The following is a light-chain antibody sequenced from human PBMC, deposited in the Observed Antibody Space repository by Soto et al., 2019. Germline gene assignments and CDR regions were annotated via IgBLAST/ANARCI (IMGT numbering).Light chain of an antibody. J-gene: IGLJ2*01. CDR3: YSYTSSSTVL. CDR1: SSDVGGYNY. CDR2: DVS. V-gene: IGLV2-14*01. Sequence: HSVLTQPASVSGSPGQSITISCTGISSDVGGYNYVSWYQQHPDKAPKLMIYDVSNRRSGVSNRFSGSKSGNTASLTISGLQAEDEADYYCYSYTSSSTVLFGGGTQLTVL.